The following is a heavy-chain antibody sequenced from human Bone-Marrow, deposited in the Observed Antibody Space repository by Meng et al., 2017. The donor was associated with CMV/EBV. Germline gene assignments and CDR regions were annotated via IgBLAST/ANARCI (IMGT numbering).Heavy chain of an antibody. D-gene: IGHD3-10*01. CDR3: ARRLYGSGTLDY. CDR2: IYSAGTT. J-gene: IGHJ4*02. V-gene: IGHV3-53*01. Sequence: GESLKISCAASGFTVSSNYMSWVRQAPGKGLEWVSVIYSAGTTHYADSVKGRFTISRDHSKNTMYLQMNSLRAEDTAVYYCARRLYGSGTLDYWGQGTLVTVSS. CDR1: GFTVSSNY.